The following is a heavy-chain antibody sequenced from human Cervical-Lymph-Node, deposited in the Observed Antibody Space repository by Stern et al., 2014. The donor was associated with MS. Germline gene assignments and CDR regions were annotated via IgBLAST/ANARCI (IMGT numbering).Heavy chain of an antibody. CDR3: ASRTLTFPYYFDS. Sequence: QVQLQESGPGLVKPSGTLSLTCAVSGGSILRTDWWSWVRQPPGKGLEWIGEVYHSGYATYNPSLKSRVTITVDKSKNQFSLNLTSVTAADTALYYCASRTLTFPYYFDSWGQGTLVTVSS. J-gene: IGHJ4*02. V-gene: IGHV4-4*02. CDR1: GGSILRTDW. D-gene: IGHD3-9*01. CDR2: VYHSGYA.